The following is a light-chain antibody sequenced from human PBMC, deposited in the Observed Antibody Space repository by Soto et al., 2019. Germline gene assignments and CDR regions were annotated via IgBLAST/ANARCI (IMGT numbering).Light chain of an antibody. CDR2: AAS. CDR3: QQFNTYPRT. CDR1: QGINNF. V-gene: IGKV1-9*01. J-gene: IGKJ1*01. Sequence: DIQLTQSPSFLSASVGDRVTITCRASQGINNFLAWYQQKPGKAPKLLIFAASTLQSGVPSRFSGSGSGTDFSLTISSLQPEDFAIYYCQQFNTYPRTFGQGTTVELK.